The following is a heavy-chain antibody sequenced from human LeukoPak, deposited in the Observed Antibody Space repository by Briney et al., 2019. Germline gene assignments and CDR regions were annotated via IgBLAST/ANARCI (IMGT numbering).Heavy chain of an antibody. CDR2: IYYSGST. V-gene: IGHV4-61*05. CDR3: ARGAGWLIDY. Sequence: SETLSLTCTVSGGSISNKNYYWGWIRQPPGKGLEWIGYIYYSGSTNYNPSLKSRVTISVDTSKNQFSLKLSSVTAADTAVYYCARGAGWLIDYWGQGILVTVSS. D-gene: IGHD3-16*01. J-gene: IGHJ4*02. CDR1: GGSISNKNYY.